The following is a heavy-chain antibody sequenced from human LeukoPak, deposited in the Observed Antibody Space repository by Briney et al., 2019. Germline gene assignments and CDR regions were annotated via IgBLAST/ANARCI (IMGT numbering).Heavy chain of an antibody. CDR2: IYWNDDK. V-gene: IGHV2-5*01. CDR1: GFSLRTRGGG. D-gene: IGHD2-15*01. Sequence: SGPTLVKPTQPLTLTCTFSGFSLRTRGGGVGWIRQPPGKALEWLALIYWNDDKRYSPSLKSRLTITKDTSKNQVVLTMTNMDPVDTATYYCAHRHRIPHFDYWGQGTLVTVSS. CDR3: AHRHRIPHFDY. J-gene: IGHJ4*02.